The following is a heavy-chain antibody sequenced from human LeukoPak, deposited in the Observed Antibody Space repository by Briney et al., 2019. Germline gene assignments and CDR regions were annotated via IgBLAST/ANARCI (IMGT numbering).Heavy chain of an antibody. J-gene: IGHJ4*02. Sequence: PGGSLRLSCAASQFIFDDHVMHWVRHTPGKGLEWVSLISSDGYGTYYADSVKGRFTISRDNSKNSLYLQMNSLTSDDTAYYSCATLEPLDYWGQGTLVTVSS. CDR1: QFIFDDHV. V-gene: IGHV3-43*02. CDR3: ATLEPLDY. CDR2: ISSDGYGT. D-gene: IGHD1-1*01.